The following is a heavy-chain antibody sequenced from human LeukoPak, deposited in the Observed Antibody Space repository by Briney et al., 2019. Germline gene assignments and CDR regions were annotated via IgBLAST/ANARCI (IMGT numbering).Heavy chain of an antibody. J-gene: IGHJ6*03. V-gene: IGHV4-61*08. CDR3: ARARPPDNMVRGAPDYYYMDV. CDR1: GGSISSGGYY. D-gene: IGHD3-10*01. Sequence: SETLSLTCAVSGGSISSGGYYWSWIRQPPGKGLEWIGYIYFSGSTIYNPSLESRLTISVDTSKDQFSLKLSSVTAADTAVYYCARARPPDNMVRGAPDYYYMDVWGKGTTVTVSS. CDR2: IYFSGST.